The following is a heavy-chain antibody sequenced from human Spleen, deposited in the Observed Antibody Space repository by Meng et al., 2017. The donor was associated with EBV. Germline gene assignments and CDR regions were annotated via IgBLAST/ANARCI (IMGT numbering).Heavy chain of an antibody. V-gene: IGHV4-34*01. CDR2: IHYGGST. D-gene: IGHD6-13*01. CDR3: ARDTEAPGTWFDY. CDR1: GASFSGYY. J-gene: IGHJ4*02. Sequence: HVQLQQWGAGVVKPSETLSLVCGIHGASFSGYYWSWLRQPPGKGLEWIGEIHYGGSTKYNPSLESRATISGDTSKNQFSLILTSVTAADTAVYYCARDTEAPGTWFDYWGQGALVTVSS.